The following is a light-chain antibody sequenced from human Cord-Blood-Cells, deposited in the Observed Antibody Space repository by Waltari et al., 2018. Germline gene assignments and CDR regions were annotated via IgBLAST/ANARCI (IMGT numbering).Light chain of an antibody. CDR1: QDISNY. V-gene: IGKV1-33*01. J-gene: IGKJ3*01. Sequence: DIQMTQSPSSLSVSVGDRVTITCQASQDISNYLNWYQQKPGKAPKLLIYDASNVETRGPSRFSGRGSGTDFTFTISSPQPEDIATYYCQQYDNLPPFTFGPGTKVDIK. CDR2: DAS. CDR3: QQYDNLPPFT.